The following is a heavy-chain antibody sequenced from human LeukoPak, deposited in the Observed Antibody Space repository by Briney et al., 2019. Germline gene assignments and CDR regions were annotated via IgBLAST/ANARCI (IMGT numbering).Heavy chain of an antibody. Sequence: SETLSLTCTVSGGSISSYYWSWIRQPAGKGLEWIGRIYTSGSTNYNPSLKSRVTMSVDTSKNQFSMKLSSVIAADTAVYYCARDRNRPMYYYDSSGYSVYMDVWGKGTTVTVSS. J-gene: IGHJ6*03. CDR1: GGSISSYY. CDR2: IYTSGST. D-gene: IGHD3-22*01. V-gene: IGHV4-4*07. CDR3: ARDRNRPMYYYDSSGYSVYMDV.